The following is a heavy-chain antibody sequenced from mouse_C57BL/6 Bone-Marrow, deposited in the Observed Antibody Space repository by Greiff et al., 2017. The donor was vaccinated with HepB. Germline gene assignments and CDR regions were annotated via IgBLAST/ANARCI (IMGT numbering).Heavy chain of an antibody. D-gene: IGHD1-1*01. CDR3: ARPPEYYGSSSYYFDY. Sequence: VQLQQSGAELMKPGASVKLSCKATGYTFTGYWIEWVKQRPGHGLEWIGEILPGSGSTNYNEKFKGKATFTADTSSNTAYMQLSSLTTEDSAIYYCARPPEYYGSSSYYFDYWGQGTTLTVSS. J-gene: IGHJ2*01. CDR2: ILPGSGST. V-gene: IGHV1-9*01. CDR1: GYTFTGYW.